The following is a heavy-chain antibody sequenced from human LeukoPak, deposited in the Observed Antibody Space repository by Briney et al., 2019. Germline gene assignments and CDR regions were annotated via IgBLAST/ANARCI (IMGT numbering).Heavy chain of an antibody. Sequence: PGGSLRLSCAASGFTFSSYEMNWVRQAPGKGLEWVSYISSSGTTIYYADSVKGRFTLSRDNDKNSLYLQMNSLRAEDTALYYCARVLSSMDFWGQGTLVTVSS. V-gene: IGHV3-48*03. CDR1: GFTFSSYE. J-gene: IGHJ4*02. CDR2: ISSSGTTI. D-gene: IGHD3-16*02. CDR3: ARVLSSMDF.